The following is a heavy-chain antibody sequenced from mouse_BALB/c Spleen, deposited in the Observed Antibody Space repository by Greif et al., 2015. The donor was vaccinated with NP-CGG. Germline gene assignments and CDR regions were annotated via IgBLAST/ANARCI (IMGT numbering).Heavy chain of an antibody. CDR1: GYTFISYY. J-gene: IGHJ2*01. CDR2: INPSNGGA. V-gene: IGHV1S81*02. CDR3: TRGRRRDFDF. D-gene: IGHD1-2*01. Sequence: VQVVESGAELVKPGASVKLSCKASGYTFISYYMYWVKQRPGQGLEWIGEINPSNGGANLNEKFKSKATLTVDKSSSTAYMQLSSLTSEDSAVYFCTRGRRRDFDFWGQGTTLTVSP.